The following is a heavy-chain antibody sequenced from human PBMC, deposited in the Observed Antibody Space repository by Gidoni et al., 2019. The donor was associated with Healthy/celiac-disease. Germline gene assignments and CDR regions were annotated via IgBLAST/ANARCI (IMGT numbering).Heavy chain of an antibody. D-gene: IGHD3-10*01. J-gene: IGHJ4*02. Sequence: NYNPSLKSRVTMSVDTSKNQFSLKLSSVTAADTAVYYCARCYYGSGSSYFDYWGQGTLVTVSS. V-gene: IGHV4-4*07. CDR3: ARCYYGSGSSYFDY.